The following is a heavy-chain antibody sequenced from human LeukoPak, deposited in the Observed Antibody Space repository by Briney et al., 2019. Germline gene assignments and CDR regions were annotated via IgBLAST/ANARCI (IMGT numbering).Heavy chain of an antibody. CDR1: GGSISSYY. CDR2: ISYSGST. Sequence: KPSETLSLTCTVSGGSISSYYWSWIRQPPGKGLEWIGYISYSGSTNYNPSLKSRVTTSVDTSKKQLSQKLSSVTAADTAVYYCARQSGTAYDYWGQGTLVTVSS. V-gene: IGHV4-59*08. J-gene: IGHJ4*02. D-gene: IGHD1-7*01. CDR3: ARQSGTAYDY.